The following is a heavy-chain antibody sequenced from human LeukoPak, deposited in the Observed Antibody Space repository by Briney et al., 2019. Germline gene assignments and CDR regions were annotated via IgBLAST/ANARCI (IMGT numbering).Heavy chain of an antibody. J-gene: IGHJ5*02. CDR2: ISGSGGST. V-gene: IGHV3-23*01. D-gene: IGHD3-16*01. Sequence: QTGGSLRLSCAASGFTFSSYAMSWVRQAPGKGLEWVSAISGSGGSTYYADSVKGRFTISRDNSKDMVYLQMNSLKVEDTATYYCGKEGGAWGQGTKVTVSS. CDR1: GFTFSSYA. CDR3: GKEGGA.